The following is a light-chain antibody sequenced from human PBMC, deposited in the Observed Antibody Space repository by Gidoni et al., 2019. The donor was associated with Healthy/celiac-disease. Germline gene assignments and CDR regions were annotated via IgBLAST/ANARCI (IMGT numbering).Light chain of an antibody. CDR1: KSVSSN. J-gene: IGKJ4*01. CDR2: GAS. V-gene: IGKV3-15*01. CDR3: QQYNNWPLT. Sequence: EIVMTQSPATLSVSPGERATLSCRASKSVSSNLALYQQKPGQAPRLLIYGASTRATGIPARFSGSGSGTEFTLTISSLQSEDFAVYYCQQYNNWPLTFGGGTKVEIK.